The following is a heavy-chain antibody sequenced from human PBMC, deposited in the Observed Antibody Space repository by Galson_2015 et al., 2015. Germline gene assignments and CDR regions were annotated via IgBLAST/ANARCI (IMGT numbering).Heavy chain of an antibody. J-gene: IGHJ5*02. V-gene: IGHV4-39*07. CDR1: GGSISSSSYY. CDR3: ARNLVPRIVVVVAATLNWFDP. CDR2: IYYSGST. Sequence: ETLSLTCTVSGGSISSSSYYWGWIRQPPGKGLEWIGSIYYSGSTYYNPSLKSRVTISVDTSKNQFSLKLSSVTAADTAVYYCARNLVPRIVVVVAATLNWFDPWGQGTLVTVSS. D-gene: IGHD2-15*01.